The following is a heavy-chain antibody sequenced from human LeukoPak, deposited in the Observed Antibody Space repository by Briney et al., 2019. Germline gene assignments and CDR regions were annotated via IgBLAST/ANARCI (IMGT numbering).Heavy chain of an antibody. CDR3: ARVGSGYDFFDY. CDR2: IYYSGST. D-gene: IGHD3/OR15-3a*01. J-gene: IGHJ4*02. CDR1: GGSISSHY. V-gene: IGHV4-59*11. Sequence: SDTLSLTCTVSGGSISSHYWSWIRQPPGKGLEWIAYIYYSGSTKYNPSLESRVTMSVDTSKNQLSLKLNFVTAADTAVYYCARVGSGYDFFDYWGQGTLVTVSS.